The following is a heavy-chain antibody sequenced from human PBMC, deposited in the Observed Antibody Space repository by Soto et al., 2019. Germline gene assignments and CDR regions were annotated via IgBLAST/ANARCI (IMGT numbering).Heavy chain of an antibody. Sequence: XXSLRLSCAASGFTFSSYAMHWVRQAPGXXXXGXEXXXYDXXNKXPXXXXXGXXXXXXXNYKNTLYMQMNRLRADDTAVYYCASTLDVWGQGTTVTVYS. CDR3: ASTLDV. CDR1: GFTFSSYA. J-gene: IGHJ6*02. V-gene: IGHV3-30-3*01. CDR2: XXYDXXNK.